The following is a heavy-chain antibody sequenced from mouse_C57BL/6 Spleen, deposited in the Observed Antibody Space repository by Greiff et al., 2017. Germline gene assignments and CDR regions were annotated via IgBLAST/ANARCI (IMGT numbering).Heavy chain of an antibody. CDR1: GYAFTNYL. Sequence: VQLQQSGAELVRPGASVKVSCKASGYAFTNYLIEWVKQRPGQGLEWIGVINPGSGGTNYKEKFKGKATLTADKSSSTAYMQLSSLTSEDSAVYFWSRMDLTGTVDYGGQGTTRTVSS. J-gene: IGHJ2*01. V-gene: IGHV1-54*01. CDR3: SRMDLTGTVDY. CDR2: INPGSGGT. D-gene: IGHD4-1*01.